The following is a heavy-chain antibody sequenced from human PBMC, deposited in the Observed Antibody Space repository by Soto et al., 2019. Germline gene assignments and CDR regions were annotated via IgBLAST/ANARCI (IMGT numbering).Heavy chain of an antibody. J-gene: IGHJ4*02. CDR1: GFTFSSYA. CDR2: ISYDGSNK. Sequence: PGGSLRLSCAASGFTFSSYAMHWVRQAPGKGLEWVAVISYDGSNKYYADSVKGRFTISRDNSKNTLYLQMNSLRAEDTAVYYCARGPYYYDSSGYHYFLFLGYWGQGTLVTVSS. CDR3: ARGPYYYDSSGYHYFLFLGY. D-gene: IGHD3-22*01. V-gene: IGHV3-30-3*01.